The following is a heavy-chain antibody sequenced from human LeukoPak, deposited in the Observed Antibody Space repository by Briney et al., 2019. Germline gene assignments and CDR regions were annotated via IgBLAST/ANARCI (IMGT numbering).Heavy chain of an antibody. J-gene: IGHJ3*02. CDR2: IYHSGST. CDR3: AREGRAFDI. V-gene: IGHV4-30-2*01. CDR1: GGSISSGGYS. Sequence: SQTLSLTCAVSGGSISSGGYSWSWIRQPPGKGLEWIGYIYHSGSTYYNPSLKSRVTISVDRSKNQFSLKLSSVTAADTAVYYCAREGRAFDIWGQGTMVTVSS.